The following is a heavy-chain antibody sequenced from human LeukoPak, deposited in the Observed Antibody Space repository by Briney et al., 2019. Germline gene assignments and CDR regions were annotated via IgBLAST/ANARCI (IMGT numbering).Heavy chain of an antibody. CDR1: GFTFDDYA. Sequence: PGRSLRLSCAASGFTFDDYAMHWVRQAPGKGLEWVSGISWNSGSIGYADPVKGRFTISRDNAKNSLYLQMNGLRAEDTALYYCVFSDGGYWGQGTLVTVSS. D-gene: IGHD3-16*01. CDR3: VFSDGGY. J-gene: IGHJ4*02. V-gene: IGHV3-9*01. CDR2: ISWNSGSI.